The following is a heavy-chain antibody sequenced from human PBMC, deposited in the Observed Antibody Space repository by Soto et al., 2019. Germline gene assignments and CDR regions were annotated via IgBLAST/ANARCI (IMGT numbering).Heavy chain of an antibody. J-gene: IGHJ4*02. CDR1: GFTFSSYE. CDR3: ARSQGQLWLHFDY. D-gene: IGHD5-18*01. V-gene: IGHV3-48*03. Sequence: EVQLVESGGGLVQPGGSLRLSCAASGFTFSSYEMNWVRQAPGKGLEWVSYISSSGSTIYYADSVKGRFTISRDNAKNSLYLQMNSLRAEDTAVYYCARSQGQLWLHFDYWGQVTLVTVSS. CDR2: ISSSGSTI.